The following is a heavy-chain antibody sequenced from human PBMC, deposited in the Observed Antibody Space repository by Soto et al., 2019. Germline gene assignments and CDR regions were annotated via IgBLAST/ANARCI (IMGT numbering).Heavy chain of an antibody. D-gene: IGHD6-13*01. J-gene: IGHJ4*02. CDR3: ARHPPRQAGD. Sequence: SETLSLTCTVSGGSISSYYWSWIRQPPGKGLEWIGYIYYSGSTNYNPSLKGRVTISVDTSKNQFSLKLSSVTAADTAMYYCARHPPRQAGDWGQGPLVTVSS. CDR1: GGSISSYY. CDR2: IYYSGST. V-gene: IGHV4-59*08.